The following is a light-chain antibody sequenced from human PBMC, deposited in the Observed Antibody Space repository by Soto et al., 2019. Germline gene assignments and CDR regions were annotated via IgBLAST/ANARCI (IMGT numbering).Light chain of an antibody. CDR2: AAS. J-gene: IGKJ2*03. CDR3: QQSYITLYS. V-gene: IGKV1-39*01. CDR1: QSINNH. Sequence: DIQMTQSPSSLSASVGDRVTITCRARQSINNHLSWYQQKPGKAPKLLINAASSLQSGVPSRFSGSGSETEFTLTISSLQPEDFATYYCQQSYITLYSFGHGTSRAIK.